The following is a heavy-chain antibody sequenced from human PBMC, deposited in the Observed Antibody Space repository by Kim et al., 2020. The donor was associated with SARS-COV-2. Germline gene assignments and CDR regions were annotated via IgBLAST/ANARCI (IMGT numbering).Heavy chain of an antibody. CDR2: INHSGST. CDR3: ARAIAARRLNYYYYYYMDV. V-gene: IGHV4-34*01. D-gene: IGHD6-6*01. J-gene: IGHJ6*03. CDR1: GGSFSGYY. Sequence: SETLSLTCAVYGGSFSGYYWSWIRQPPGKGLEWIGEINHSGSTNYNPSLKSRVTISVDTSKNQFSLKLSSVTAADTAVYYCARAIAARRLNYYYYYYMDV.